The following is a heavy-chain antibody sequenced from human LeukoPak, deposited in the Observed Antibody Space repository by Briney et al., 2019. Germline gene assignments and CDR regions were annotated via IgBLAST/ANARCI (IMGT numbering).Heavy chain of an antibody. CDR2: ISYDGSYK. CDR3: AKNEKVGEAGPFGS. J-gene: IGHJ4*02. D-gene: IGHD2-2*01. CDR1: GFTFSSYG. V-gene: IGHV3-30*18. Sequence: PGSSLRLSCAASGFTFSSYGMHWVRQAPGKGLEWVAAISYDGSYKFYADSVKGRFTISRDNPKNTLFLHTNSLRAEDTAVYYCAKNEKVGEAGPFGSWGQGTLVTVSS.